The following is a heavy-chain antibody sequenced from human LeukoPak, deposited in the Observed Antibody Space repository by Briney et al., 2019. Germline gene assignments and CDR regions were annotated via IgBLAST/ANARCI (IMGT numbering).Heavy chain of an antibody. CDR3: ATPGGYSYGYRPENYYYYYMDV. Sequence: PGAPVKVSCKASGGTFSSYAISWVRQAPGQGLEWMGGIIPIFGTANYAQKFQGRVTITADKSTSTAYMELSSLRSEDTAVYYCATPGGYSYGYRPENYYYYYMDVWGKGTTVTVSS. CDR2: IIPIFGTA. J-gene: IGHJ6*03. V-gene: IGHV1-69*06. CDR1: GGTFSSYA. D-gene: IGHD5-18*01.